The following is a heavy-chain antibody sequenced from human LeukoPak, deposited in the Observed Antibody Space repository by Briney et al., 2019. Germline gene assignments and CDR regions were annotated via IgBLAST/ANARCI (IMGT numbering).Heavy chain of an antibody. D-gene: IGHD6-19*01. CDR2: FDPEDGET. CDR1: GYTLTELS. CDR3: ARDLKENSSGWYENDAFDI. Sequence: ASVKVSCTVSGYTLTELSMHWVRQAPGKGLEWMGGFDPEDGETIYAQKFQGRVTMTEDTSTDTAYMELSSLRSEDTAVYYCARDLKENSSGWYENDAFDIWGQGTMVTVSS. J-gene: IGHJ3*02. V-gene: IGHV1-24*01.